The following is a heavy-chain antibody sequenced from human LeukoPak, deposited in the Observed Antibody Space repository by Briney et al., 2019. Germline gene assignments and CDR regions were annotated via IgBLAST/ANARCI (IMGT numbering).Heavy chain of an antibody. CDR2: ISSGSSTI. CDR3: ARVITFGGVIVPPGY. CDR1: GFSFSSYW. Sequence: GGSLRLSCTASGFSFSSYWMHWVRQVPGKGLEWVSYISSGSSTIYYADSVKGRFTISRDNAKNSLYLQMNSLRAEDTAVYYCARVITFGGVIVPPGYWGQGTLVTVSS. J-gene: IGHJ4*02. D-gene: IGHD3-16*02. V-gene: IGHV3-48*04.